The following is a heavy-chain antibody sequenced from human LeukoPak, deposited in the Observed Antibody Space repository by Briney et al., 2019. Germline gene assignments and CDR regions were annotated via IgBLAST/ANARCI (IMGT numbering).Heavy chain of an antibody. CDR1: EFSFSSHV. V-gene: IGHV3-30-3*01. J-gene: IGHJ4*02. Sequence: GGSLRLSCVASEFSFSSHVIHWVRQAPGQGLEWVAMISDDGSRKYHADSVKGRFTISRDNAKNSLYLQMNSLRAEDTAVYYCARDYGGYFDYWGQGNLVTVSS. CDR3: ARDYGGYFDY. CDR2: ISDDGSRK. D-gene: IGHD3-16*01.